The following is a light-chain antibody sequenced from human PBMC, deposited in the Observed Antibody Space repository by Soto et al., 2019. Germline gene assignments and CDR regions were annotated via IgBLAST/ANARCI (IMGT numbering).Light chain of an antibody. CDR3: QQSNCYSRT. CDR1: QSISSW. CDR2: EAT. Sequence: DIQMTQSPSTLSASMGDRVTITCRASQSISSWLAWYHQKPGKAPKLLIYEATSLESGVPSRFSGSGSGTEFTLTISSLQPADFATHYCQQSNCYSRTFGRGTKVEIK. V-gene: IGKV1-5*03. J-gene: IGKJ1*01.